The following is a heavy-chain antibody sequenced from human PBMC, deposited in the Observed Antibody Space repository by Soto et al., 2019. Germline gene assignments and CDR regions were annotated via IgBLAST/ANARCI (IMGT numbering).Heavy chain of an antibody. CDR2: ISTDSNYI. CDR1: GFTFSNYG. V-gene: IGHV3-21*01. D-gene: IGHD4-17*01. Sequence: GGSLRLSCAASGFTFSNYGMNWVRQAPGKGLEWVSSISTDSNYIYYTDLAKGRFTISRDNAKNSLYLQMDSLRVEDTAVYYCLYGDYGAGADSFDVWGQGTMVTVSS. J-gene: IGHJ3*01. CDR3: LYGDYGAGADSFDV.